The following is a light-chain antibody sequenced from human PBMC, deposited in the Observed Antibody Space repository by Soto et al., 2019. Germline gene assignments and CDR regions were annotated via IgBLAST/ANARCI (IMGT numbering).Light chain of an antibody. Sequence: EIVLTQSPGTLSLSPGERATLSCRASQSVSSSYLAWYQQTPGQAPRLLVYDTSYRATGVPDRFSGSGSGTDFSLTISRLEPEDFAVYYCQQYGSSGTFGQGTKVDIK. J-gene: IGKJ1*01. CDR2: DTS. CDR1: QSVSSSY. V-gene: IGKV3-20*01. CDR3: QQYGSSGT.